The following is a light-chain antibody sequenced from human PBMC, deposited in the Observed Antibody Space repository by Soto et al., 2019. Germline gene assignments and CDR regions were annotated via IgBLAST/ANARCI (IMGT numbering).Light chain of an antibody. Sequence: QSVLTQPPSASGTPGQRVTISCSGSSSNIGSFTVNWYQRLPGTAPKLLLYSNNQRPSGVPDRFSGSKSGTSASLAISGLQSDDEADYYCTAWDDSLDGRVFGTGTKLTVL. CDR3: TAWDDSLDGRV. J-gene: IGLJ1*01. V-gene: IGLV1-44*01. CDR1: SSNIGSFT. CDR2: SNN.